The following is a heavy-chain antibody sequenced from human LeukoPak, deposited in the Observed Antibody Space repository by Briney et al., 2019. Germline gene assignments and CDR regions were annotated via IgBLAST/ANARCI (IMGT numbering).Heavy chain of an antibody. V-gene: IGHV3-21*01. CDR1: GFTFSSYS. D-gene: IGHD6-19*01. CDR3: ARDLKRKAVAGTYLDP. CDR2: ISSSSSYI. Sequence: PGGSLRLSCAASGFTFSSYSMNWVRQAPGKGLEWVSSISSSSSYIYYADSVKGRFTISRDNAKNSLYLQMNSLRAEDTAVYYCARDLKRKAVAGTYLDPWGQGTLVTVSS. J-gene: IGHJ5*02.